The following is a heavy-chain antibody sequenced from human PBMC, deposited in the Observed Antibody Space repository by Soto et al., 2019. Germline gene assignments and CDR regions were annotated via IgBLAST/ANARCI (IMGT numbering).Heavy chain of an antibody. V-gene: IGHV3-23*01. D-gene: IGHD1-26*01. CDR3: AKAVLPNYYYFYVMDV. CDR2: TSGGGGST. J-gene: IGHJ6*02. Sequence: GGSLRLSCAASGFTFSSYAMTWVRQTPEKGLEWVSTTSGGGGSTYYADSVKGRFTISRDNSKNTLFLQMNSLRTEDTAVYYCAKAVLPNYYYFYVMDVWGQGTTVTVSS. CDR1: GFTFSSYA.